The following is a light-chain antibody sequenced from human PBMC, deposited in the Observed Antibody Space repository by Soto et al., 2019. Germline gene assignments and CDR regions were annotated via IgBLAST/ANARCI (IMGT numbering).Light chain of an antibody. V-gene: IGLV2-8*01. CDR2: EVN. CDR1: SSDVGGYTY. J-gene: IGLJ2*01. Sequence: QSALTQPPSASGSPGQSVTISCTGTSSDVGGYTYVSWYQHHPGKAPKLVIYEVNKRPSGVPDRFSGSKSGNTASLTVSGPQAEDEADSHCGSYAGTNKFLFGGGTKLTVL. CDR3: GSYAGTNKFL.